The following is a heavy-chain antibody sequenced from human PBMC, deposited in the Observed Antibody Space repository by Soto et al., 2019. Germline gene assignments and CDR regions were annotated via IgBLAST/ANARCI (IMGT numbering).Heavy chain of an antibody. CDR3: ARVERGTATTVVDDFDI. Sequence: QVQLQQWGAGLLKPSETLSLTCAVYGGFVSSGSYYCSWIRQPRGKGLEWIGEMSHSGGTHFNPSLKHRVTISVETSKNQSSQKMGSVTPADTALYYCARVERGTATTVVDDFDIWGPGTMVNVSS. CDR1: GGFVSSGSYY. V-gene: IGHV4-34*01. D-gene: IGHD1-1*01. CDR2: MSHSGGT. J-gene: IGHJ3*02.